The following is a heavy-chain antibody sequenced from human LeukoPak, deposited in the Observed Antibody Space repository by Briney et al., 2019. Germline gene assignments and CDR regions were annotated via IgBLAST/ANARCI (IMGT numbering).Heavy chain of an antibody. CDR2: IYHSGST. CDR1: GDSISSGGYS. CDR3: ARRIPHYYGSGSPSHYFDY. V-gene: IGHV4-30-2*01. D-gene: IGHD3-10*01. Sequence: SQTLSLTCAVSGDSISSGGYSWSWIRQPPGKGLEWIGYIYHSGSTYYNPSLKSRVTISVDRSKNQFSLKLSSVTAADTAVYYCARRIPHYYGSGSPSHYFDYWGQGTLVTVSS. J-gene: IGHJ4*02.